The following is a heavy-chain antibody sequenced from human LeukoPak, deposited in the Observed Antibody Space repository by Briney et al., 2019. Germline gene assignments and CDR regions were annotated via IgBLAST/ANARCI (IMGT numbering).Heavy chain of an antibody. CDR1: GFTFNNYA. Sequence: GGSLRLSCAASGFTFNNYAMSWVRQAPGKGLEWVSVISSSGGSTYYADSVKGRFTISRVNSKNTLYLQMNSLRAEDTAVYHCAKGRYSGYAYFDYWGQGALVTVSS. V-gene: IGHV3-23*01. J-gene: IGHJ4*02. CDR3: AKGRYSGYAYFDY. CDR2: ISSSGGST. D-gene: IGHD5-12*01.